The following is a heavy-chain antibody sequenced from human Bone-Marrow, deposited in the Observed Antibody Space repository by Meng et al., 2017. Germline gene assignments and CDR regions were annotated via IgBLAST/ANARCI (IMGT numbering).Heavy chain of an antibody. D-gene: IGHD3-10*01. V-gene: IGHV3-23*01. Sequence: ETLSLTCAASGFSFSSYAINWVRQAPGKGLEWVSAISGSGDGTYYADSVKGRLTISRDNSKNTLYLEMNSLRVEDTAVYYCAKDVLGGHYGSGSYVHYGMDVWGQGTTVTVSS. CDR1: GFSFSSYA. CDR3: AKDVLGGHYGSGSYVHYGMDV. CDR2: ISGSGDGT. J-gene: IGHJ6*02.